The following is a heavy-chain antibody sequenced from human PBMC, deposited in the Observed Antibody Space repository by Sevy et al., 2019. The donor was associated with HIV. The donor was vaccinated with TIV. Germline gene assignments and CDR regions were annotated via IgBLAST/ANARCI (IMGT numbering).Heavy chain of an antibody. V-gene: IGHV3-30*18. CDR3: AKDKSRTYFENHFDY. D-gene: IGHD1-26*01. J-gene: IGHJ4*02. CDR1: GFTFSNYA. Sequence: GGSLRLSCAASGFTFSNYAMHWVRQAPGKGLEWVSLISYDATNEYYVDSVKGRFTISRDNSKNTLYLQMRGLRTEDTAVYYCAKDKSRTYFENHFDYWGQGTLVTVSS. CDR2: ISYDATNE.